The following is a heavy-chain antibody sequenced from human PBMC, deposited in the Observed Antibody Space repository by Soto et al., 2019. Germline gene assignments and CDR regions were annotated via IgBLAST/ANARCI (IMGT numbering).Heavy chain of an antibody. Sequence: PGGSLRLACAASGFTFSSYWMQWVRQPQGKGLVWVSRIKSDGSSTSYADSVKGRFTISRDNAKNSLYLQMTSLRAEDTAVYYCARVKTTVTTHQMDVWGQGTTVTVSS. J-gene: IGHJ6*02. CDR2: IKSDGSST. V-gene: IGHV3-74*01. D-gene: IGHD4-17*01. CDR1: GFTFSSYW. CDR3: ARVKTTVTTHQMDV.